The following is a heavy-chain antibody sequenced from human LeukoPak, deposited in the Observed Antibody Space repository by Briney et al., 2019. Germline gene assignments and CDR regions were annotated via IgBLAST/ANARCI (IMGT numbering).Heavy chain of an antibody. CDR1: GFTFSIYS. Sequence: GGSLRLSYAASGFTFSIYSMNWVRPAPGKGLEWVSYISSSSSTIYYADSVKGRFTITRDNAKNSLYLQMDSLRAGDTAVYYCAKDNSYSGSVYWGQGTLVTVSS. CDR2: ISSSSSTI. D-gene: IGHD1-26*01. J-gene: IGHJ4*02. V-gene: IGHV3-48*01. CDR3: AKDNSYSGSVY.